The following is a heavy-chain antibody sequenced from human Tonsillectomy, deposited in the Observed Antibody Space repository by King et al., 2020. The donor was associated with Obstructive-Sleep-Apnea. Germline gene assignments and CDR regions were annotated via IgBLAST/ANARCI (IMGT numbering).Heavy chain of an antibody. CDR3: ARVYADRYNYDS. D-gene: IGHD5-24*01. CDR2: ISSSGTYT. J-gene: IGHJ5*01. V-gene: IGHV3-21*03. CDR1: GFAFSRYS. Sequence: VQLVESGGGLVKPGGSLRLSCASAGFAFSRYSFNWIRQAPGKGLEWVSSISSSGTYTYYADSVKGRFAVSRDNAKNSLHLQMNSLRVDETAVYFCARVYADRYNYDSWGQATLVTISS.